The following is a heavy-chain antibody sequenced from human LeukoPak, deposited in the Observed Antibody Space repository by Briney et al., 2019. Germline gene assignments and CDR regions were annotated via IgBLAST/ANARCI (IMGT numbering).Heavy chain of an antibody. D-gene: IGHD3-22*01. CDR1: GGSISSSSYY. CDR3: ARGGYDSSGYYYGFYYYFDY. J-gene: IGHJ4*02. V-gene: IGHV4-39*07. Sequence: PSETLSLTCTVSGGSISSSSYYWGWIRQPPGKGLEWIGSIYYSGSTYYNPSLKSRVTISVDTSKNQFSLKLSSVTAADTAVYYCARGGYDSSGYYYGFYYYFDYWGQGTLVTVSS. CDR2: IYYSGST.